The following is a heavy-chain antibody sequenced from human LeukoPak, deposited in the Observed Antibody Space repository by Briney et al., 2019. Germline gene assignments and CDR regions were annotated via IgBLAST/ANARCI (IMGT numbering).Heavy chain of an antibody. D-gene: IGHD6-13*01. CDR3: AKVGSSTWYMYYFGY. CDR2: ISGDTGTT. J-gene: IGHJ4*02. CDR1: GFTFSSYA. V-gene: IGHV3-23*01. Sequence: GGSLRLSCAASGFTFSSYAMSWVRQAPGKGLEWVSTISGDTGTTYFADSVKGRFTISRDNSKNTLYLQMNGLRAEDTAVYYCAKVGSSTWYMYYFGYWGQGALVTVSS.